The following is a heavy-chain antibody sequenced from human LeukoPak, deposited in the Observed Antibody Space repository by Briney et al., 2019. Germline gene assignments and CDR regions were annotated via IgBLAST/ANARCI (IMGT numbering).Heavy chain of an antibody. J-gene: IGHJ4*02. CDR1: GGSISSYY. CDR3: ARETYCTNGVCQVYFDY. D-gene: IGHD2-8*01. CDR2: IYTSGST. V-gene: IGHV4-4*07. Sequence: SETLSLTCTVSGGSISSYYWSWIRQPAGKGLEWIGRIYTSGSTNYNPSLKSRVTMSVDTSKNQFSLKLSSVTAADTAVYYCARETYCTNGVCQVYFDYWGQGTLVTVSS.